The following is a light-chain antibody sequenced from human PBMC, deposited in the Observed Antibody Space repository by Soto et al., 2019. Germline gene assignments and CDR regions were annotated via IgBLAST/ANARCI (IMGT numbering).Light chain of an antibody. CDR1: SSNLGAGYD. CDR3: QAYDYSLTASV. CDR2: GNR. Sequence: QSVLTQPPSVSGAPGQRVTLSCTGTSSNLGAGYDVHWYQQLPGAAPKLVIFGNRNRASGVPERFSGSKSGTSASLAITGLQAEDEAHYYCQAYDYSLTASVFGGGTKLTVL. J-gene: IGLJ3*02. V-gene: IGLV1-40*01.